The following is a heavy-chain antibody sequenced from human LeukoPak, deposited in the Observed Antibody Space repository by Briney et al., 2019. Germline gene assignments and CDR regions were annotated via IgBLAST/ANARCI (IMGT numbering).Heavy chain of an antibody. D-gene: IGHD3-10*01. J-gene: IGHJ4*02. V-gene: IGHV1-69*06. CDR2: IIPIFGTA. Sequence: SVKVSCKSSGGTFSSYAISWVRQAPGQGLEWMGGIIPIFGTANYAQKFQGRVTITEDKSTSKAYLKLSSLRSEATAVYYCARGFYSYGSGSYFDYWGQGTLVTVSS. CDR3: ARGFYSYGSGSYFDY. CDR1: GGTFSSYA.